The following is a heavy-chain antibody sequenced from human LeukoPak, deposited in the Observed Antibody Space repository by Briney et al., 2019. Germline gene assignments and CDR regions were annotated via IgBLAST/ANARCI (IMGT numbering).Heavy chain of an antibody. V-gene: IGHV4-39*01. D-gene: IGHD5-24*01. CDR3: ARHGRDGYNYGPVVYY. Sequence: SETLSLTCTVSGGSISSSSYYWGWIRQSPGKGLELIGCMYYRGSTYYNPSLKSRVTLSVDTPKNQFSLKLSSVTAADTAVYYCARHGRDGYNYGPVVYYWGQGTLVTVSS. CDR2: MYYRGST. J-gene: IGHJ4*02. CDR1: GGSISSSSYY.